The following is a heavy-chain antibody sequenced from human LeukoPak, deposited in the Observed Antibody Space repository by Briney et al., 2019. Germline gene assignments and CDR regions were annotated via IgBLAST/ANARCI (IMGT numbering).Heavy chain of an antibody. CDR3: ARRYYYNLGSFPFDF. CDR2: IHNSGTT. J-gene: IGHJ4*02. Sequence: SETLSLTCAVSGGPFSGYFWSWIRQSSGKGLEWIGEIHNSGTTNYNPSLNSRVTISEDTSKNQLYLNLSSVTAADTAVYYCARRYYYNLGSFPFDFWGQGTLVTVSS. D-gene: IGHD3-10*01. V-gene: IGHV4-34*01. CDR1: GGPFSGYF.